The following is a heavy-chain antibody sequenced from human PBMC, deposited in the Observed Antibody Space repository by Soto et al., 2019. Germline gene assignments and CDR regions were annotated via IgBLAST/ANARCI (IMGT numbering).Heavy chain of an antibody. J-gene: IGHJ4*02. D-gene: IGHD3-22*01. CDR1: GFTFSDSV. CDR2: MSGDGRT. CDR3: VKWHTSNFDSLPFTGYDL. Sequence: PWGSLRLSCLVSGFTFSDSVMAWVRQAPGKGLEWLSVMSGDGRTRYALSVTGRFTISRDNSKNTLYLQMRSLGAEDAAAYYCVKWHTSNFDSLPFTGYDLWGQGTQVTVS. V-gene: IGHV3-23*01.